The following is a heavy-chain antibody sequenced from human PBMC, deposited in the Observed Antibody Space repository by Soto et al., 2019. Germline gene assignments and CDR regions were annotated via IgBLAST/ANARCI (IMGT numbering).Heavy chain of an antibody. CDR1: GFSLSTSGMC. CDR3: ARIHGMIAAAGLTMGWFDP. V-gene: IGHV2-70*11. D-gene: IGHD6-13*01. CDR2: IDWDDDK. Sequence: SGPTLVNPTQTLTLTCTFSGFSLSTSGMCVSWIRQPPGKALEWLARIDWDDDKYYSTSLKTRLTISKDTSKNQVVLTMTNMDPVDTATYYCARIHGMIAAAGLTMGWFDPWGQGTLVTVSS. J-gene: IGHJ5*02.